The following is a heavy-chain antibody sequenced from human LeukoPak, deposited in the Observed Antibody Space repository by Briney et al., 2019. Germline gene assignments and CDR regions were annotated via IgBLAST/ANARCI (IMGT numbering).Heavy chain of an antibody. CDR3: ARWDYDILTGYSYYFDY. V-gene: IGHV5-51*01. Sequence: GESLKISCKGSGYSFTSYRIGWVRQMPGKGLEWMGIIYPGDSDTRYSPSFQGQVTISADKSISTAYLQWSSLKASDTAMYYCARWDYDILTGYSYYFDYWDQGTLVTVSS. CDR2: IYPGDSDT. CDR1: GYSFTSYR. J-gene: IGHJ4*02. D-gene: IGHD3-9*01.